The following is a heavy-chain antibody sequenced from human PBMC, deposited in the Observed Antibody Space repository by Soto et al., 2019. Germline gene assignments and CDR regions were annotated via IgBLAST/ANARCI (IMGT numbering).Heavy chain of an antibody. Sequence: EVQLVESGGGLVQPGGSLRLSCAGSGFTLSDHYIDWVRQAPGKGLEWVGRSRDKPQGYSTAYAASVKGRFTTSRDESKNSAYLQMNSLKTEDTAVYYCLRATYFSDSSGYTPCLDYWGQGTLVTVSS. CDR2: SRDKPQGYST. CDR1: GFTLSDHY. V-gene: IGHV3-72*01. CDR3: LRATYFSDSSGYTPCLDY. J-gene: IGHJ4*02. D-gene: IGHD3-22*01.